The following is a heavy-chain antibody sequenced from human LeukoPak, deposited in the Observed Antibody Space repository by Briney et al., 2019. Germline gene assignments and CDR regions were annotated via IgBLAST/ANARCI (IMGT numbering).Heavy chain of an antibody. CDR1: SGSISTSNYY. Sequence: PSETLSLTCTVSSGSISTSNYYWGWIRQPPGKGLEWIGSIYYSGSTYYNPSLKSRVTISVDTSKNQFSLKLSSVTAADTAVYYCARRYSSSWGEFDYWGQGTLVTVSS. J-gene: IGHJ4*02. V-gene: IGHV4-39*07. CDR2: IYYSGST. CDR3: ARRYSSSWGEFDY. D-gene: IGHD6-6*01.